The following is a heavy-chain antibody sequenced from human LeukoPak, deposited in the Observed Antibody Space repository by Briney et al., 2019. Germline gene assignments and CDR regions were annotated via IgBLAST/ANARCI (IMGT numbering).Heavy chain of an antibody. D-gene: IGHD1-26*01. CDR3: ARRGSYSQGDAFDI. V-gene: IGHV4-39*01. J-gene: IGHJ3*02. CDR1: GGSISSSSYY. CDR2: MYYSGST. Sequence: SETLSLSCSVSGGSISSSSYYWGWIRQPPGKGLEWIGSMYYSGSTYYNPSLKSRVTISVDTSKNQFSLKLSSVTAADTAVYYCARRGSYSQGDAFDIWGQGPMVTVSS.